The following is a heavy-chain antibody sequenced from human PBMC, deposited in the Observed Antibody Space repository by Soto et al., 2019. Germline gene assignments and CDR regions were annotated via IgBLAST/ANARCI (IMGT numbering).Heavy chain of an antibody. CDR1: GGSICRYY. Sequence: SETLSLTCTVSGGSICRYYWSWIRQTPGKGLEWIGYLYNTGSTIYNPSLESRVTISVDTSKNQFSLILNSVTAADTAVYYCARDLWGYCGTDCYPLDVWGRGTTVTVSS. J-gene: IGHJ6*02. CDR3: ARDLWGYCGTDCYPLDV. V-gene: IGHV4-59*01. CDR2: LYNTGST. D-gene: IGHD2-21*02.